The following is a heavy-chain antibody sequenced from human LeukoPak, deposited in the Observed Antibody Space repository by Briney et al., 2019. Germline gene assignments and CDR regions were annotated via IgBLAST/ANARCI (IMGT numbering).Heavy chain of an antibody. D-gene: IGHD3-3*01. CDR3: ARSITIDYYYYMDV. Sequence: SETLSLTCTVSGGSISSYYWSWIRQPPGKGLEWIGYIYYSGSTNYNPSLKSRVTISVDTSKNQFSLKLSSVTAADTAVYYCARSITIDYYYYMDVWGKGTTVTVSS. V-gene: IGHV4-59*01. CDR1: GGSISSYY. CDR2: IYYSGST. J-gene: IGHJ6*03.